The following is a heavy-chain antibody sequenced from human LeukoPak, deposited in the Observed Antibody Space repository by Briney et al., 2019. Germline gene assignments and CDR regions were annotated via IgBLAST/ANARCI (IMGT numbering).Heavy chain of an antibody. J-gene: IGHJ4*02. D-gene: IGHD3-10*01. CDR1: GGSISSSIYY. V-gene: IGHV4-39*01. Sequence: SETLSLTCTVSGGSISSSIYYWGWIRQSPGKGLEWIGSIYYSGSTYYNPSLKSRVTISVDTSKNQFSLKLSSVTAADTAVYYCARHGTPLRYGSGNYYKGAPFDYWGQGTLVTVSS. CDR2: IYYSGST. CDR3: ARHGTPLRYGSGNYYKGAPFDY.